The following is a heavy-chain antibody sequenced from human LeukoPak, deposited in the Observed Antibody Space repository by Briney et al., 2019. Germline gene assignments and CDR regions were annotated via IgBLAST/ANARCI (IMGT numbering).Heavy chain of an antibody. Sequence: SETLSLTCAVYGGSFSGYYWSWIRQPPGKGLEWNGEINHSGSTNYNPSLKSRVTISVDTSKNQFSLKLSSVTAADTAVYYCARGSDIVVVPAAPFDYWGQGTLVTVSS. V-gene: IGHV4-34*01. J-gene: IGHJ4*02. CDR2: INHSGST. CDR3: ARGSDIVVVPAAPFDY. CDR1: GGSFSGYY. D-gene: IGHD2-2*01.